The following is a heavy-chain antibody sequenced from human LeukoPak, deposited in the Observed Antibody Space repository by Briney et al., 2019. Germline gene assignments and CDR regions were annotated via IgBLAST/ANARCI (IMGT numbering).Heavy chain of an antibody. Sequence: GGSLRLSCAASGFTVSSYEMNWVRQAPGKGLEWVSYISSSGGVKFYADSVKGRFTISRDNAKTSLHLQMHSLSAEATAVYYCARELYSRSPGYYGMDVWGQGTTVTVSS. J-gene: IGHJ6*02. V-gene: IGHV3-48*03. CDR2: ISSSGGVK. CDR1: GFTVSSYE. CDR3: ARELYSRSPGYYGMDV. D-gene: IGHD6-6*01.